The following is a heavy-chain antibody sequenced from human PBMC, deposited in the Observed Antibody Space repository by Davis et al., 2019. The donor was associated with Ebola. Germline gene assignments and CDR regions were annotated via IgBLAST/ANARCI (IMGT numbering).Heavy chain of an antibody. CDR1: GFTFDDYA. V-gene: IGHV3-9*01. J-gene: IGHJ4*02. Sequence: SLKISCAASGFTFDDYAMHWVRQAPGKGLEWVSGISWNSGSIGYADSVKGRFTISRDNAKNSLYLQMNSLRAEDTAVYYCARLPTYYYDSSGYSFFDYWGQGTLVTVSS. CDR2: ISWNSGSI. D-gene: IGHD3-22*01. CDR3: ARLPTYYYDSSGYSFFDY.